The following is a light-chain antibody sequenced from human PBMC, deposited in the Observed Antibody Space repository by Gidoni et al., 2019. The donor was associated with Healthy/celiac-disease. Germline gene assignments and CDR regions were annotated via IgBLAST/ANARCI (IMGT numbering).Light chain of an antibody. V-gene: IGLV3-25*02. J-gene: IGLJ2*01. CDR2: KDS. CDR1: ALPKQY. CDR3: QSADSSGPV. Sequence: SYELTQPPSVSVSPGQTARITCSGDALPKQYAYWYQQKPGKAPVLVIYKDSERPSGIPARFSGSSSGTTVTLTISGVQAEDEADYYCQSADSSGPVFGGGTKLTVL.